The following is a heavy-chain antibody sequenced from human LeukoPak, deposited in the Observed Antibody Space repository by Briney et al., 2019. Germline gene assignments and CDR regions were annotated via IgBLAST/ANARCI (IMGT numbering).Heavy chain of an antibody. CDR2: ISGSGGST. J-gene: IGHJ4*02. V-gene: IGHV3-23*01. CDR1: GFTFSSYA. CDR3: ARFDILTGYGSSDY. D-gene: IGHD3-9*01. Sequence: GGSLRLSCAASGFTFSSYAMSWVRQAPGKGLEWVSAISGSGGSTYYADSVKGRFTISRDNAKNSLYLQMNSLRAEDTAVYYCARFDILTGYGSSDYWGQGTLVTVSS.